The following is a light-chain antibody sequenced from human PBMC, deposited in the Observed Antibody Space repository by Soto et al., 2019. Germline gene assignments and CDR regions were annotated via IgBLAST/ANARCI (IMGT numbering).Light chain of an antibody. Sequence: QSALTQPASGSGSPGQSITISCTGTSSDVGGYNYVSWYQQHPGKAPKLMIYDVSNRPSGVSNRFSGYKSGNTASLTISGLQAEDEADYYCSSYTSTSTIYVFGTGTKVTVL. CDR1: SSDVGGYNY. V-gene: IGLV2-14*01. CDR3: SSYTSTSTIYV. CDR2: DVS. J-gene: IGLJ1*01.